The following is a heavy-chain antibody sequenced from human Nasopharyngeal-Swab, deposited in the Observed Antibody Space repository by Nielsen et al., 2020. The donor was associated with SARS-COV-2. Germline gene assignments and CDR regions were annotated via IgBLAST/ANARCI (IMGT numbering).Heavy chain of an antibody. V-gene: IGHV3-23*01. CDR3: ARDSSWAFDS. D-gene: IGHD7-27*01. Sequence: GESLKISCAASGFTFSTYAMTWVRQAPGKGLEWVSTIDAGGANTFYADSVKGRFTISRDNSKNTLYLQMNNLRPEDTAVYYCARDSSWAFDSWGQGTLVTVSS. CDR1: GFTFSTYA. J-gene: IGHJ4*02. CDR2: IDAGGANT.